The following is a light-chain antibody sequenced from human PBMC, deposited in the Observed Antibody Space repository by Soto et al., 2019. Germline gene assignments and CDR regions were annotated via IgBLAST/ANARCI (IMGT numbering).Light chain of an antibody. CDR1: QSISRW. CDR2: KAS. J-gene: IGKJ2*01. V-gene: IGKV1-5*03. Sequence: DIQMTQSPSTLSASVGDRVNITCRARQSISRWLAWYQQKPGKAPKLLIYKASSLQIGVPSRFSGSGSGTDFTLTISSLQPDDSATYYCQLFNSYSYTFGQGTKLEIK. CDR3: QLFNSYSYT.